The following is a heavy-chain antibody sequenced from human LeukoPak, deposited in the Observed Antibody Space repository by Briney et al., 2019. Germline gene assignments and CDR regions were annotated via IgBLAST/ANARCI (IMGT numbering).Heavy chain of an antibody. J-gene: IGHJ5*02. CDR2: IDNSGYT. V-gene: IGHV4-39*01. D-gene: IGHD6-13*01. CDR3: ARPPGIAAAWFDP. Sequence: SETLSLTCTVSGGSISSSSYNWGWIRQPPGKGLEWIGSIDNSGYTYYNPSLKSRVTISVDTSEDQFSPQLSSVTAADTAVYYCARPPGIAAAWFDPWGQGTLVTVSS. CDR1: GGSISSSSYN.